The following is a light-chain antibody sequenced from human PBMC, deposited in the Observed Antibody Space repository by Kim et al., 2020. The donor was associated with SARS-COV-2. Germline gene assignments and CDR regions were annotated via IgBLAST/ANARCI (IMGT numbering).Light chain of an antibody. V-gene: IGLV3-21*01. J-gene: IGLJ3*02. CDR3: QVWDSSGDREV. CDR1: NIGSKS. Sequence: AAGKTSRITCGRNNIGSKSVHWYLQKPGQAPVLLIYYDSDRPSGIPERCSGSHSGNTATLTISRVEAGDEADYYCQVWDSSGDREVFGGGTQLTVL. CDR2: YDS.